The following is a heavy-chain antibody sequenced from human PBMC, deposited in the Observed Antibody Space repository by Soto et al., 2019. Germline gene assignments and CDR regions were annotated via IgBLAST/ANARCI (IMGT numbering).Heavy chain of an antibody. CDR1: SGSIHSGSYY. D-gene: IGHD3-10*01. J-gene: IGHJ5*01. CDR3: ARDTRSYGSGSREFDS. CDR2: IFYSGTT. Sequence: PSETLSLTCTVSSGSIHSGSYYWTWIRQPPGKGLEYIGYIFYSGTTYYNPSLKSRLTISLDTSMRQFSLRLTSVTVADTAVYYCARDTRSYGSGSREFDSWGQGTLVTVSS. V-gene: IGHV4-31*03.